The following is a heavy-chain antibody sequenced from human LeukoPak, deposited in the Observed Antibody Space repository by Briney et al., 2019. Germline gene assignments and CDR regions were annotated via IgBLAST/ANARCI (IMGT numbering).Heavy chain of an antibody. CDR3: ARVPDYGGNSYYFDY. J-gene: IGHJ4*02. CDR2: IIPILGIG. D-gene: IGHD4-23*01. V-gene: IGHV1-69*04. Sequence: SVKVSCKASGGTFSSYAISWVRQAPGQGLEWMGRIIPILGIGNYAQKFQGRVTITADKSTSTAYMELSSLRSEHTAVYYCARVPDYGGNSYYFDYWGQGTLVTVSS. CDR1: GGTFSSYA.